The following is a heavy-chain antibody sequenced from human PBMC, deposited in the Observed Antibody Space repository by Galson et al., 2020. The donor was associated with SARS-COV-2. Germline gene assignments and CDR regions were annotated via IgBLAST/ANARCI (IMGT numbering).Heavy chain of an antibody. J-gene: IGHJ3*02. V-gene: IGHV4-30-2*01. D-gene: IGHD4-17*01. CDR1: GTSISSGSYS. Sequence: SETLSLTCAVSGTSISSGSYSWNWIRQPPGKGLEWIGYISHSGGTYYNPSLKSRVTISGDRSKNQFSLRLSCVTAADTAVYYCAGPHYGEYAPEAFDIWGPGTRVTVAS. CDR2: ISHSGGT. CDR3: AGPHYGEYAPEAFDI.